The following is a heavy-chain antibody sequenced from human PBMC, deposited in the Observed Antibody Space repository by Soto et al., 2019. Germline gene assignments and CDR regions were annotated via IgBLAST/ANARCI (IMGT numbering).Heavy chain of an antibody. CDR3: ARISITMVRGVIRWFDP. CDR1: GFSLSNARMG. J-gene: IGHJ5*02. D-gene: IGHD3-10*01. V-gene: IGHV2-26*01. Sequence: PTLVNPTETLTLTCTVSGFSLSNARMGVSWIRQPPGKALEWLAHIFSNDEKSHSTSLKSRLTISKDTSKSQVVLTMTNMDPVDTATYYCARISITMVRGVIRWFDPWGQGTLVTVSS. CDR2: IFSNDEK.